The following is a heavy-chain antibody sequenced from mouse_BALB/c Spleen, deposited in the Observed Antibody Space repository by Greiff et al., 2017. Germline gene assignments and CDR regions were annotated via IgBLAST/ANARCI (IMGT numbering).Heavy chain of an antibody. CDR1: GFNIKDTY. Sequence: EVKLQESGAELVKPGASVKLSCTVSGFNIKDTYMHWVKQRPEQGLEWIGRIDPANGNTKYDPKFQGKATITADTSSNTAYLQLSSLTSEDTAVYYCARRGNYDYAMDDWGQGTSVTVSS. V-gene: IGHV14-3*02. D-gene: IGHD2-1*01. CDR2: IDPANGNT. CDR3: ARRGNYDYAMDD. J-gene: IGHJ4*01.